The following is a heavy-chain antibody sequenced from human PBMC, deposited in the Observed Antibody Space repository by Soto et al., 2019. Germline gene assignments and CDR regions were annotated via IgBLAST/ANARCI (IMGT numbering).Heavy chain of an antibody. D-gene: IGHD3-22*01. J-gene: IGHJ4*02. Sequence: QVQLQESGPGLVKPSQTLSLTCTVSGGSISSGGYYWSWIRQHPGKGLEWIGYIYYSGSTYYNPSLKSRVTISVDTSKNQFSLKLSSVTAADTAVYYCARNSRDYYDSSGYYGYYFDYWGQGTLVTVSS. CDR1: GGSISSGGYY. V-gene: IGHV4-31*03. CDR3: ARNSRDYYDSSGYYGYYFDY. CDR2: IYYSGST.